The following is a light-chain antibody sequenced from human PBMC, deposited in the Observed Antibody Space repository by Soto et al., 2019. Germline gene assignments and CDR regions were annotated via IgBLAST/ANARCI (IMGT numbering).Light chain of an antibody. Sequence: QSALTQPAFVSGSPGQSITISCAGSSSDIGAYNFVSWYQQHPGKAPRLVIYDVDNRPSGISDRFSGSKSGNTASLTISGLQAEDEADYYCASYTSNDTEMFGGGTKLTVL. J-gene: IGLJ3*02. V-gene: IGLV2-14*03. CDR2: DVD. CDR1: SSDIGAYNF. CDR3: ASYTSNDTEM.